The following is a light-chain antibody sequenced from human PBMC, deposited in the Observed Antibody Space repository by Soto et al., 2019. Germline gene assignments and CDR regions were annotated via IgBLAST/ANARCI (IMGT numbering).Light chain of an antibody. V-gene: IGKV1-27*01. CDR3: QKYNSAPRT. Sequence: DVQMTQAPSSLSASVGDRVTITCRASQSISNYLAWYQQKPGKVPKLLIYAASILQSGVPSRFSGSGSGTDFTLTISSLQHEDVATYYCQKYNSAPRTFGGGTKVEIK. CDR1: QSISNY. J-gene: IGKJ4*01. CDR2: AAS.